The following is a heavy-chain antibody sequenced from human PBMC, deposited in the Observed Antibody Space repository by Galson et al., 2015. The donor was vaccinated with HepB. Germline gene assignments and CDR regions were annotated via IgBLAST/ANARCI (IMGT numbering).Heavy chain of an antibody. CDR2: ISPHNRDT. CDR1: GYTFSSYS. Sequence: SVKVSCKASGYTFSSYSITWMRQAPGQGLEWVGWISPHNRDTNYAQNFQGRVTMTTDTSTSTAYMELRSLRSDDTAVYYCARGALVVAVGATQNNWFDPWGRGTLATVSS. CDR3: ARGALVVAVGATQNNWFDP. D-gene: IGHD2-15*01. J-gene: IGHJ5*02. V-gene: IGHV1-18*01.